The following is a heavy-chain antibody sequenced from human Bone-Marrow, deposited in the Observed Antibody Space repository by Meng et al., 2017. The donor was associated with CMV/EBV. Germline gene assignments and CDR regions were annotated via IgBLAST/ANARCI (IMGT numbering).Heavy chain of an antibody. CDR2: IYHSGST. CDR1: GDSISSSNW. V-gene: IGHV4-4*02. CDR3: ARVYCSSTSCQYFDH. Sequence: SETLSLTCAVSGDSISSSNWWSWVRQPPGKGLEWIGEIYHSGSTNYNPSLKSRVTVSVDKSKNQFSLKVTSVTAADTAVYYCARVYCSSTSCQYFDHWGQGTLVTVSS. J-gene: IGHJ4*02. D-gene: IGHD2-2*01.